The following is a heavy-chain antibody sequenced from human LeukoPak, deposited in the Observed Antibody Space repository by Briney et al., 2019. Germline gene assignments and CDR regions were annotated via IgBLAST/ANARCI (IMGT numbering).Heavy chain of an antibody. CDR2: MKQDGSEK. CDR3: ARVFLERLTSGYFDN. CDR1: GFTFSSYW. D-gene: IGHD3-3*01. J-gene: IGHJ4*02. V-gene: IGHV3-7*04. Sequence: GGSLRLSCVASGFTFSSYWMSWVRQAPGKGLEWVANMKQDGSEKYYVDSVKGRFTISRDNAKNSLYLQMNSLRDDDTAVYYCARVFLERLTSGYFDNWGQGTLVTVSP.